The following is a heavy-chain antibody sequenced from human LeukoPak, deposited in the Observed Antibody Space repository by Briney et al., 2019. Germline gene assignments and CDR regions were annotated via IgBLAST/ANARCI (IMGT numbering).Heavy chain of an antibody. D-gene: IGHD5-18*01. CDR1: GFTFTSHG. Sequence: PGGSLRLSCAASGFTFTSHGMHWVRQAPGKGLEWVAVISSDGSNKYYADSVKGRFTISRDNSKNTLYLQMNSLRAEDTAVYYCARDRARVEGQLGSFDYWGQGTLVTVSS. CDR3: ARDRARVEGQLGSFDY. V-gene: IGHV3-30*03. J-gene: IGHJ4*02. CDR2: ISSDGSNK.